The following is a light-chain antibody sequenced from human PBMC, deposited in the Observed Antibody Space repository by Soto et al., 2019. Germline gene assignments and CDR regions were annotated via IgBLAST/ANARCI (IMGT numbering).Light chain of an antibody. Sequence: QTVVTQEASLSVSPGGTVTLTCGLNSGSVSTSHYPSWYQQTPGQPPRTLILNIEGRPSGVPERFSGTIIGRRAALTITGAQSEDESDYYCMLSVGTGVWVFGGGTKLTGL. CDR3: MLSVGTGVWV. J-gene: IGLJ3*02. CDR1: SGSVSTSHY. V-gene: IGLV8-61*01. CDR2: NIE.